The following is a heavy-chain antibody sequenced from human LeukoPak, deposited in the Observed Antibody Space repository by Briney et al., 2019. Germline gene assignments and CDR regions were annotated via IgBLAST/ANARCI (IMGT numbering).Heavy chain of an antibody. V-gene: IGHV4-59*08. J-gene: IGHJ3*02. CDR2: IYYSGST. CDR1: GGSISSYY. D-gene: IGHD1-26*01. Sequence: SETLSLTCTVSGGSISSYYWSWIRQPPGNGLEWIGYIYYSGSTNYNPSLKSRVTISVDTSKNQFSLKLSSVTAADPAVYYYATPSGSYKGGAFDIWGQGTMVTVSS. CDR3: ATPSGSYKGGAFDI.